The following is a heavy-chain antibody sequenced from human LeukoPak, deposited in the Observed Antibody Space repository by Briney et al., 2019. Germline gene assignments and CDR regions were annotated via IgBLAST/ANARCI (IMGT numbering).Heavy chain of an antibody. V-gene: IGHV1-69*04. Sequence: SVKVSCKASGGTFSSYAISWVRQAPGQGPEWMGRIIPIFGIANYAQKFQGRVTITADKSTSTAYMELSSLRSEDTAVYYCARDLGPTVTSPRGNWFDPWGQGTLVTVSS. J-gene: IGHJ5*02. D-gene: IGHD4-17*01. CDR2: IIPIFGIA. CDR1: GGTFSSYA. CDR3: ARDLGPTVTSPRGNWFDP.